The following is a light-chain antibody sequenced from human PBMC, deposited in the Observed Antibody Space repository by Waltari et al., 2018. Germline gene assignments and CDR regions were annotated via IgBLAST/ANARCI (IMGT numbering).Light chain of an antibody. CDR2: SIN. V-gene: IGLV1-44*01. CDR3: AAWDDSLVV. J-gene: IGLJ2*01. Sequence: QSVLTQPPSASGTPGQRVTISCSGSSSNIGSNTVNWYQQLPGTAPKLLIYSINQRPSGVPDRFSGSKSGTSASLAISGLQSEDEADYYCAAWDDSLVVFGGGTKLTVL. CDR1: SSNIGSNT.